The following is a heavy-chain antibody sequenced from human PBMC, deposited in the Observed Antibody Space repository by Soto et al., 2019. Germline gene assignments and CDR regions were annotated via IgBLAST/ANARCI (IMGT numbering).Heavy chain of an antibody. CDR3: ARDFKRYSSSPGPLEY. CDR2: IYYSGST. J-gene: IGHJ4*02. Sequence: SVPLCLTSTVAGGSISGRDDYWSSIHKPPGKGLEWIGLIYYSGSTHYNPSLKSRLIISVNTSKNQFSLKLTSATAADTAVYYCARDFKRYSSSPGPLEYWGQGTLVTVSS. CDR1: GGSISGRDDY. D-gene: IGHD6-6*01. V-gene: IGHV4-30-4*01.